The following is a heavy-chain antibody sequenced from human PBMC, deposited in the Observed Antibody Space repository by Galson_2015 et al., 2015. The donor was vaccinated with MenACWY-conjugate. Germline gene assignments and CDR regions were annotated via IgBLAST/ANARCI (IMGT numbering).Heavy chain of an antibody. V-gene: IGHV1-69*13. Sequence: SVKVSCKASGGTFSSYAISWVRQAPGQGLEWMGGIIPIFGTANYAQKFQGRVTITADESTSTAYMELSSLRSEDTAVYYCARGHSYDSSGHYYYYYGMDVWGQGTTLTVSS. CDR2: IIPIFGTA. J-gene: IGHJ6*02. CDR3: ARGHSYDSSGHYYYYYGMDV. D-gene: IGHD3-22*01. CDR1: GGTFSSYA.